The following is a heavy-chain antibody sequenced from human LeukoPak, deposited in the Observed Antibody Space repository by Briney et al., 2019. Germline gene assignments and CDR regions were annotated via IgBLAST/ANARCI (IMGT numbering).Heavy chain of an antibody. Sequence: SETLSLTCAVYGGSFSGHYWSRIRQSPGKGLEWIGEINHSGISNCNPSLKSRVTLLVDTSKNQFSLKVTSVTAADTAVYYCARGHQQVALYAFDVWSQGTMVTVSS. CDR2: INHSGIS. CDR1: GGSFSGHY. V-gene: IGHV4-34*01. J-gene: IGHJ3*01. D-gene: IGHD2-2*01. CDR3: ARGHQQVALYAFDV.